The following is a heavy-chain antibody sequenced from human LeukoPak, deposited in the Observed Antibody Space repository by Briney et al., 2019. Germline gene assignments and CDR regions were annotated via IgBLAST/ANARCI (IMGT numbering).Heavy chain of an antibody. CDR1: GGSIRSSYYY. Sequence: SETLSLTCTVSGGSIRSSYYYWGWIRQPPGKGLEWIGSIYDSGSTYYNPSLKSRVTISVDTSKNQFSLKLSSVTAADTAVYYCARWNLWTVTRAFDIWGQGTMVTVSS. V-gene: IGHV4-39*07. CDR2: IYDSGST. CDR3: ARWNLWTVTRAFDI. D-gene: IGHD4-17*01. J-gene: IGHJ3*02.